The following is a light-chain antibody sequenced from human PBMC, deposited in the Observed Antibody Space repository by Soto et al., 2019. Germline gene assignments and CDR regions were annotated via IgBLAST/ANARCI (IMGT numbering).Light chain of an antibody. CDR1: QTVSSNY. CDR2: GAS. J-gene: IGKJ5*01. CDR3: QQFGSFPFT. Sequence: EIVLTQSPGTLSLSPGERATLSCRASQTVSSNYLAWYQQKPGQAPRLLIYGASSRATVIPDRFSGGAFGTDFTLTITRLEPEDVAVYYCQQFGSFPFTFGQGTRLEIK. V-gene: IGKV3-20*01.